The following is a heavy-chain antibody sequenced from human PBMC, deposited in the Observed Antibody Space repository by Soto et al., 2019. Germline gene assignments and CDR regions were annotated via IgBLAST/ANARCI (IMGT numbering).Heavy chain of an antibody. CDR3: ARGHSSGWYPPYYYYYYYMDV. J-gene: IGHJ6*03. V-gene: IGHV1-8*01. D-gene: IGHD6-19*01. Sequence: GASVKVSCKASGYTFTSYDINWVRQATGQGLEWMGWMNPNSGNTGYAQKFQGRVTMTRNTSISTAYMELSSLRSEDTAVYYCARGHSSGWYPPYYYYYYYMDVWGKGTTVTVSS. CDR2: MNPNSGNT. CDR1: GYTFTSYD.